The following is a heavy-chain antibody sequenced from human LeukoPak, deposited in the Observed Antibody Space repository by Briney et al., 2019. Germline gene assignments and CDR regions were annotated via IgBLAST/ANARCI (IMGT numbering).Heavy chain of an antibody. V-gene: IGHV3-30*04. J-gene: IGHJ5*02. CDR2: ISYDGSNK. D-gene: IGHD3-22*01. CDR3: ARSGEDYYDSSGSNWFDP. Sequence: PGGSLRLSCAASGFTFSSYAMHWVRQAPGKGREGVAVISYDGSNKYYADSVKGRVTISRDNSKNTLYLQMNSLRAEDTAVYYCARSGEDYYDSSGSNWFDPWGQGTLVTVSS. CDR1: GFTFSSYA.